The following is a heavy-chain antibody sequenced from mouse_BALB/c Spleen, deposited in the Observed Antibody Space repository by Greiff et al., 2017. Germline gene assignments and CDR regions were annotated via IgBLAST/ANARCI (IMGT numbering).Heavy chain of an antibody. CDR1: GFAFSSYD. CDR2: ISSGGGST. D-gene: IGHD1-1*02. J-gene: IGHJ4*01. Sequence: EVQRVESGGGLVKPGGSLKLSCAASGFAFSSYDMSWVRQTPEKRLEWVAYISSGGGSTYYPDTVKGRFTISRDNAKNTLYLQMSSLKSEDTAMYYCARHYGARYYAMDYWGQGTSVTVSS. V-gene: IGHV5-12-1*01. CDR3: ARHYGARYYAMDY.